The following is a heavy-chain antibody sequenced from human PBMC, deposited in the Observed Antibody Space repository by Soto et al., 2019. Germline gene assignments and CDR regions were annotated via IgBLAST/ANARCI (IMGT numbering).Heavy chain of an antibody. Sequence: SETLSLTCAVYGGSFSGYHWTWIRQAPGKGLEWIGEVGHGGGANNNPSLTSRVTIEMDTSKNQFSLKLTSVTAADTGVYYCARVMVSGWFSHFSGLDVWGQGTTVTVSS. J-gene: IGHJ6*02. CDR3: ARVMVSGWFSHFSGLDV. CDR2: VGHGGGA. D-gene: IGHD6-19*01. CDR1: GGSFSGYH. V-gene: IGHV4-34*01.